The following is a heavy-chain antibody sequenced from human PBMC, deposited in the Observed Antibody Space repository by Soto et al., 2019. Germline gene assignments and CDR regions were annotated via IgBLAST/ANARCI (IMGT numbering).Heavy chain of an antibody. CDR2: IIPIFGTA. Sequence: GASVKVSCKASGGTFSSYAISWVRQAPGQGLEWMGGIIPIFGTANYAQKFQGRVTITADKSTSTAYMELSSLRSEDTAVYYCASARYCSSTSCYTGDYYYYYGMDVWGQGTTVTAP. CDR3: ASARYCSSTSCYTGDYYYYYGMDV. V-gene: IGHV1-69*06. J-gene: IGHJ6*02. D-gene: IGHD2-2*02. CDR1: GGTFSSYA.